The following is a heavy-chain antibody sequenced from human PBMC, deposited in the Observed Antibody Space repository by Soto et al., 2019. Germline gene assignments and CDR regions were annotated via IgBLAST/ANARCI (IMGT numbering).Heavy chain of an antibody. Sequence: PGGSLRLSCAASGFTFSSYAMSWVRQAPGKGLEWVSAVSGSGDSTNYADSVKGRFTISRDKAKNTLYLQMNSLRADDTAVYYCAKDVFGVWCGESLSFDYWGQGTLVTVSS. J-gene: IGHJ4*02. CDR1: GFTFSSYA. CDR2: VSGSGDST. CDR3: AKDVFGVWCGESLSFDY. D-gene: IGHD3-10*01. V-gene: IGHV3-23*01.